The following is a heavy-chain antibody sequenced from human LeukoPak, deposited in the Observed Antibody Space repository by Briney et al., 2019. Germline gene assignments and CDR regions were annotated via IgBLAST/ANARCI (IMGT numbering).Heavy chain of an antibody. Sequence: PGGSLRLSCAASGFTFSDYYMSWIRQAPGTGLEWVSYISSSGSTIYYADSVKGRFTISRDNAKNSLYLQMNSLRAEDTAVYYCARAWSSSWLYREGYYFDYWGQGTLVTVSS. J-gene: IGHJ4*02. V-gene: IGHV3-11*04. CDR1: GFTFSDYY. CDR2: ISSSGSTI. D-gene: IGHD6-13*01. CDR3: ARAWSSSWLYREGYYFDY.